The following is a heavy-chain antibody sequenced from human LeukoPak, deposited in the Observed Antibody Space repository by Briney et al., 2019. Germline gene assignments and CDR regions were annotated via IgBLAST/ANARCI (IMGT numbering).Heavy chain of an antibody. J-gene: IGHJ6*03. CDR3: ASMPSTEIYYFYDMDV. V-gene: IGHV3-23*01. D-gene: IGHD2-2*01. CDR1: RFTFSSYT. CDR2: ICANAVST. Sequence: GGSLRLSCADSRFTFSSYTMNWVRQAPGKGLEWVAGICANAVSTYYADSVKGRFTISRDNSKNTLYLHMDRLGTEDTAVYYCASMPSTEIYYFYDMDVWGKGTTVTVSS.